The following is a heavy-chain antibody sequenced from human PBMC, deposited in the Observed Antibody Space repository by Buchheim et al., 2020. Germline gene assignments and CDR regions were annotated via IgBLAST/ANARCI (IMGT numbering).Heavy chain of an antibody. D-gene: IGHD2-21*01. CDR3: AGSLEFQGVAIPFGLDV. V-gene: IGHV3-7*03. CDR1: GFIFNSFW. J-gene: IGHJ6*02. Sequence: EVQLVESGGGLVQPGGSLRLSCAGSGFIFNSFWMTWVRQAPGKGLEWVASIDQNGRERYYVGSVKGRFTISRDNTDNSMFLQMNSLRAEDTAIYYCAGSLEFQGVAIPFGLDVWGQGTT. CDR2: IDQNGRER.